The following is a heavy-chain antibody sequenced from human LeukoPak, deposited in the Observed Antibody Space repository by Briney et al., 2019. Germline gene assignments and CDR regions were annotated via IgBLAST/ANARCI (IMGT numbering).Heavy chain of an antibody. CDR3: ARAQSERLRYFDWLPFY. Sequence: GGSLRLSCAASGFTVSRNYMTWVRQAPGKGLEWVSVSYGDINTYYGDSVKGRFTISRDDSKNTVYLQMNSLRAEDTAVYYCARAQSERLRYFDWLPFYWGQGTQVTVSS. J-gene: IGHJ4*02. CDR1: GFTVSRNY. D-gene: IGHD3-9*01. V-gene: IGHV3-53*01. CDR2: SYGDINT.